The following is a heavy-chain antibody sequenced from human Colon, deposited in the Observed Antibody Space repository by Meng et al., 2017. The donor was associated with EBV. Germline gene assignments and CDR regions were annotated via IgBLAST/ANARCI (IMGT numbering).Heavy chain of an antibody. D-gene: IGHD3-22*01. CDR2: IYYSGST. J-gene: IGHJ5*02. V-gene: IGHV4-31*03. CDR3: ARYVFDSSSLYSNWFDP. CDR1: GCSISSGDSY. Sequence: QGQLQESGPGLVQPSQPLSLTCSVFGCSISSGDSYWSCIRQPPGKGMEWFGYIYYSGSTYYNPSIRSRITISVDTSKNQLSLKLSSMTAADTAVYYCARYVFDSSSLYSNWFDPRGQGTLVTVS.